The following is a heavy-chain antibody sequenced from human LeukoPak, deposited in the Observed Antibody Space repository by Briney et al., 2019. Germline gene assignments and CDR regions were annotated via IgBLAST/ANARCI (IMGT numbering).Heavy chain of an antibody. CDR3: ARAGEGFDT. D-gene: IGHD3-10*01. V-gene: IGHV3-33*01. Sequence: GGSLRLSCAASGFTFSNYGMHWVRQAPGKGLEWVAVIWYDASNKYCGDSVKGRFTISRDNSKNTLYLQMSSLRAEDTAIYYCARAGEGFDTWGQGTKVTVSS. J-gene: IGHJ3*02. CDR1: GFTFSNYG. CDR2: IWYDASNK.